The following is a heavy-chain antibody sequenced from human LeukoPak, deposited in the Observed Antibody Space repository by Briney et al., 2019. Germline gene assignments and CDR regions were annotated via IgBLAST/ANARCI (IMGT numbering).Heavy chain of an antibody. D-gene: IGHD2-15*01. CDR1: GGSFSGYY. CDR2: INHSGST. V-gene: IGHV4-34*01. Sequence: PSETLSLTCAVYGGSFSGYYWSWIRQPPGKGLEWIGEINHSGSTNYNPSLKSRVTISVDTSKNQFSLKLSSVTAADTAVYYCARGGCGSCYYGRVYYYYMDVWGKGTTVTVSS. CDR3: ARGGCGSCYYGRVYYYYMDV. J-gene: IGHJ6*03.